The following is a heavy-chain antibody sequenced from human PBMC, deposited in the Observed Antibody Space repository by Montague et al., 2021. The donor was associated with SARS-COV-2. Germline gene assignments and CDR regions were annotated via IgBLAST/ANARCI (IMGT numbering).Heavy chain of an antibody. J-gene: IGHJ4*02. D-gene: IGHD5-24*01. CDR3: ARVFPRWLQFDPYFDY. Sequence: SETLSLTCTVSGGSIGSYYWSWIRQPPGKGLEWIGYIYYSGSTNYNPSLKSRVTISVDTSKNQFPLKLSSVTAADTAVYYCARVFPRWLQFDPYFDYWGQGTLVTVSS. CDR1: GGSIGSYY. CDR2: IYYSGST. V-gene: IGHV4-59*01.